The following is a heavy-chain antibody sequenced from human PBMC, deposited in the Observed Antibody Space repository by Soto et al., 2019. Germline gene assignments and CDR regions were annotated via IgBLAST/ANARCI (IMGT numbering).Heavy chain of an antibody. CDR3: ARHPPRSGADY. CDR1: GGSISSYY. J-gene: IGHJ4*02. D-gene: IGHD2-15*01. Sequence: SETLSLTCTVSGGSISSYYWSWIRQPPGKGLEWIGYIYYSGSTNYNPSLKSRVTISVDTSKNPFSLKLSSVTAADTAVYYCARHPPRSGADYWGQGTLVTVSS. V-gene: IGHV4-59*08. CDR2: IYYSGST.